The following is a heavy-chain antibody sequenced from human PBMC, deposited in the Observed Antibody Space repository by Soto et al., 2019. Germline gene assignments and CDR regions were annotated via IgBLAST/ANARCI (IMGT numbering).Heavy chain of an antibody. D-gene: IGHD2-2*01. CDR2: IKQDGSEK. Sequence: LRLSCADSGFTFRDYWMSWVRQAPGKGLEWVANIKQDGSEKYYVDSVKGRFTISRDNARSSLYLQMNSLRAEDTAVYYCARENSFIGYCTSNSCPAFDIWGQGTVVTVSS. CDR3: ARENSFIGYCTSNSCPAFDI. V-gene: IGHV3-7*03. J-gene: IGHJ3*02. CDR1: GFTFRDYW.